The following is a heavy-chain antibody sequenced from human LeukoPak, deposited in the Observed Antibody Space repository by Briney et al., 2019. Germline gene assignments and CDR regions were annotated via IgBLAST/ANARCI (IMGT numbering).Heavy chain of an antibody. Sequence: PSETLSLTCSVSGYSISSGYYWGWIRQPPGKGLEWIGNVYHSGTTYYNPSLKSRVTISVDTSKNQFSLRLTSVTAADTAVYYCARGFSVFDIWGLGTMVTVSS. J-gene: IGHJ3*02. D-gene: IGHD3-3*01. CDR1: GYSISSGYY. CDR3: ARGFSVFDI. V-gene: IGHV4-38-2*02. CDR2: VYHSGTT.